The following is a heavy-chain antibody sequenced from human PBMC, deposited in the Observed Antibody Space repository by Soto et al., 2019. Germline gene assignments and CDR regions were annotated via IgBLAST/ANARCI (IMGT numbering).Heavy chain of an antibody. D-gene: IGHD2-8*01. V-gene: IGHV1-58*01. CDR3: AADATAWQQMVPSDY. J-gene: IGHJ4*02. CDR1: GFTFTSSA. CDR2: IAVGSGYT. Sequence: SVKVSCKAYGFTFTSSAFQWVRQARGQRLEWIGWIAVGSGYTNYAQRFQDRVTLTRDMSTATTYMELSRLTSEDTAIDYCAADATAWQQMVPSDYWGQGTLVTVSS.